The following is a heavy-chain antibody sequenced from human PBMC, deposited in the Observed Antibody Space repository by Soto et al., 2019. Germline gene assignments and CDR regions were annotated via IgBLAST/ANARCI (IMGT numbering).Heavy chain of an antibody. J-gene: IGHJ3*02. CDR2: IYYSGST. Sequence: PSETLSLTCTVSGGSISSYYWSWIRQPPGKGLEWIGYIYYSGSTNYNPSLKSRVTISVDTSKNQFSLKLSSVTAADTAVYYCARGEYSYGHDAFDIWGQGTMVT. CDR1: GGSISSYY. D-gene: IGHD5-18*01. V-gene: IGHV4-59*01. CDR3: ARGEYSYGHDAFDI.